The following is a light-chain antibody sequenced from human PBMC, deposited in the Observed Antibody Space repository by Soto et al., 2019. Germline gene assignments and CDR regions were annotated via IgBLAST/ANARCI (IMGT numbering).Light chain of an antibody. CDR3: QQYGSSPYT. V-gene: IGKV3-20*01. J-gene: IGKJ2*01. CDR1: QSVSSNY. Sequence: EIVLTQSPGTLSLSPGERATLSCRATQSVSSNYLAWYQQKPGQAPRLFIYGASVRATGIPDRFSGSGSGTDFTLTISRLEPEDFAVYYCQQYGSSPYTFGQGTKLEIK. CDR2: GAS.